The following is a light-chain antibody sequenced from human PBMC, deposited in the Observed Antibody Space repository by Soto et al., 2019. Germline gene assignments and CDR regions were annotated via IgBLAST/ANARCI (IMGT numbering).Light chain of an antibody. J-gene: IGLJ1*01. CDR2: EGS. CDR3: CSFAGRRPLYV. Sequence: QSVLTQPASVSGSPGQSITISCTGTSSDVGSYNLVSWYQHHPGKAPKLMIYEGSKRPSGVSNRFSGSKSGNTASLTVSGLQAEDEADYYCCSFAGRRPLYVFGTGTKLTVL. V-gene: IGLV2-23*01. CDR1: SSDVGSYNL.